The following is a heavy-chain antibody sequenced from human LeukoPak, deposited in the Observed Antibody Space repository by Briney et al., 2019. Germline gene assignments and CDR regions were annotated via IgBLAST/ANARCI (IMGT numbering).Heavy chain of an antibody. CDR3: AKETYFGSGSYPDY. CDR1: GFTFSSYG. CDR2: ISSDGSNK. J-gene: IGHJ4*02. V-gene: IGHV3-30*18. D-gene: IGHD3-10*01. Sequence: GGSLRLSCGASGFTFSSYGMHWVRQAPGKGLEWVAVISSDGSNKYYADSVKGRFTVSRDNSKNTLYLQMNSLRPEDAAVYYCAKETYFGSGSYPDYWGQGTLVTVSS.